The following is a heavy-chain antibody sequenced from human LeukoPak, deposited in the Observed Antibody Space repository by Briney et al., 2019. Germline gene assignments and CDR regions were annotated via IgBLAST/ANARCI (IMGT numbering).Heavy chain of an antibody. Sequence: GGSLRLSCTASGFTFSNYAMTWVRQAPGKGLEWISAISPRSNSIYYSDSVRGRLTVARDNSKNTLYLQMNRLTAEDTAVYYCAKNLRTSVAAFEYWGQGTLVTVSS. D-gene: IGHD6-19*01. CDR3: AKNLRTSVAAFEY. CDR2: ISPRSNSI. V-gene: IGHV3-23*01. CDR1: GFTFSNYA. J-gene: IGHJ4*02.